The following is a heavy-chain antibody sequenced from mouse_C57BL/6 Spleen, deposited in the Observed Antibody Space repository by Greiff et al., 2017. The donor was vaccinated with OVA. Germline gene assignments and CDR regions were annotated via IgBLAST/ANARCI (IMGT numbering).Heavy chain of an antibody. CDR2: IYPGDGDT. D-gene: IGHD1-1*01. CDR3: ARDYYGSSSRAMDY. V-gene: IGHV1-80*01. Sequence: QVQLKQSGAELVKPGASVKISCKASGYAFSSYWMNWVKQRPGKGLEWIGQIYPGDGDTNYNGKFKGKATLTADKSSSTAYMQLSSLTSEDSAVYFCARDYYGSSSRAMDYWGQGTSVTVSS. J-gene: IGHJ4*01. CDR1: GYAFSSYW.